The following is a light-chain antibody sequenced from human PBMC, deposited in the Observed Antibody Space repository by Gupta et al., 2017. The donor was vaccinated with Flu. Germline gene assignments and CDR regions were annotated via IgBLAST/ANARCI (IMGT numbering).Light chain of an antibody. J-gene: IGKJ1*01. CDR3: QQYHEWPRT. CDR1: QSINSN. CDR2: AAS. V-gene: IGKV3-15*01. Sequence: DIVMTQSPGTLSVSPGERATLSCRADQSINSNLVWYQLRPGQAPRLVIYAASIRATGIPARFSGRGSGTEFTLTINSLQSEDVAFYYCQQYHEWPRTFGQGTXVEIK.